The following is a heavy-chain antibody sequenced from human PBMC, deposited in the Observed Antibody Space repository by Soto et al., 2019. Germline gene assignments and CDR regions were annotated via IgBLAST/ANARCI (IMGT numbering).Heavy chain of an antibody. CDR3: ARRGGAARTQSDY. J-gene: IGHJ4*02. CDR2: IIPVFGTP. V-gene: IGHV1-69*01. CDR1: GGTFSSYA. D-gene: IGHD6-6*01. Sequence: QVHLVQSGAEVKKPGSSVKVSCKASGGTFSSYAISWVRQAPGQGLEWMGGIIPVFGTPNYAQKFQGRVTITADESTNTVNMELSSLRSEDTAVYYCARRGGAARTQSDYWGQGTLVTVSS.